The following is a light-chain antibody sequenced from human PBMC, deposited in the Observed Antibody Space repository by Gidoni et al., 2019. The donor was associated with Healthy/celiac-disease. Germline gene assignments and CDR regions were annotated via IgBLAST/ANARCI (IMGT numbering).Light chain of an antibody. CDR1: NIGSKT. CDR2: DDS. V-gene: IGLV3-21*02. CDR3: QVWDTNSDHHVV. J-gene: IGLJ2*01. Sequence: SSVLTQPPSVSVAPGQTARITCGGNNIGSKTVHWYQQKPGQAPVLVVFDDSDRPSGIPERLSGSYSGNTATLTISRVEAGDEADYYCQVWDTNSDHHVVFGGGTKLTVL.